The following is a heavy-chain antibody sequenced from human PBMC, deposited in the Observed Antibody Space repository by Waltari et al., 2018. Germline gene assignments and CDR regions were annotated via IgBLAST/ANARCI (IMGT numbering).Heavy chain of an antibody. CDR1: GGSISSYY. CDR3: ARGVTDYFDY. V-gene: IGHV4-59*01. J-gene: IGHJ4*02. CDR2: IYYSGST. D-gene: IGHD5-18*01. Sequence: QVQLQESGPGLVKPSETLSLTCTVSGGSISSYYWSWNRQPPGKGLEWIGYIYYSGSTNYNPSLKSRVTISVDTSKNQFSLKLSSVTAADTAVYYCARGVTDYFDYWGQGTLVTVSS.